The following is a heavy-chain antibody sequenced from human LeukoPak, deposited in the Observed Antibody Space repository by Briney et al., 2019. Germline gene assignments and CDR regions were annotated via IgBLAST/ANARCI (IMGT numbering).Heavy chain of an antibody. J-gene: IGHJ1*01. CDR2: IKEDGSEK. D-gene: IGHD6-13*01. V-gene: IGHV3-7*01. Sequence: GGSLRLSCAASGFIFTDYWMYWVRQAPGKGLAWVANIKEDGSEKNYVDSVKGRFTISRDNAKNSLYLQMNNLRAEDTAVYYCALSSSWTTLYFQHWGQGTLVTVSS. CDR3: ALSSSWTTLYFQH. CDR1: GFIFTDYW.